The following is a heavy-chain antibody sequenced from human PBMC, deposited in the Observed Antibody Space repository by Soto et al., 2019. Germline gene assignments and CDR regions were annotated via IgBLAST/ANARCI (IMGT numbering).Heavy chain of an antibody. D-gene: IGHD1-26*01. CDR3: ARVDGTY. J-gene: IGHJ4*02. Sequence: QVQLVQSGAEEKKPGASVKVSCKASGYTFTSYAAHWVRQAPGQGLEWMGSINPDSGNTKYSQKFRGRVTITRDTSASIAYMELGSLRSEDTAVYYCARVDGTYWGQGALVTVSS. V-gene: IGHV1-3*05. CDR1: GYTFTSYA. CDR2: INPDSGNT.